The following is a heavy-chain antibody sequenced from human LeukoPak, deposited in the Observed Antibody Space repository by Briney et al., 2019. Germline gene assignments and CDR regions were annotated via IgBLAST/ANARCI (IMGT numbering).Heavy chain of an antibody. Sequence: ASVKVSCKASGYTFTSYDINWVRQATGQGLEWMGWMNPNSGNTGYAQKFQGRVTMTRNTSISTAYMELSSLRSEDTAVYYCAIAYCGGDCYSLGALDIWGQGTMVTVSS. CDR3: AIAYCGGDCYSLGALDI. V-gene: IGHV1-8*01. J-gene: IGHJ3*02. D-gene: IGHD2-21*02. CDR1: GYTFTSYD. CDR2: MNPNSGNT.